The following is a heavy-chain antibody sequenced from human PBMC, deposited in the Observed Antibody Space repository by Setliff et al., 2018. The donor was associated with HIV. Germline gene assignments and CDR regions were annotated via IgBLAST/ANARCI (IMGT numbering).Heavy chain of an antibody. CDR1: GYALTSYS. V-gene: IGHV1-18*01. CDR3: ARRADRFDL. Sequence: GASVKVSCKASGYALTSYSLTWVRQAPGQGLEWMGWISDYNSNTEYAQKFQGRVTTTKDTSTSTAYMELRSLRPDDTAVYFCARRADRFDLWGQGTLVTVSS. J-gene: IGHJ5*02. D-gene: IGHD3-9*01. CDR2: ISDYNSNT.